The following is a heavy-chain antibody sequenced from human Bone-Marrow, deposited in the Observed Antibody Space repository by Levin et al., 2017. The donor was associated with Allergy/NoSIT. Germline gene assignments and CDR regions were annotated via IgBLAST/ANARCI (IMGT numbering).Heavy chain of an antibody. CDR1: GGSISSGDYY. CDR2: IYYSGST. D-gene: IGHD3-3*01. V-gene: IGHV4-30-4*01. CDR3: ARGRFFGVVTDGVDV. Sequence: SETLSLTCTVSGGSISSGDYYWSWIRQPPGKGLEWIGYIYYSGSTYYNPSLKSRVTISVDTSKNQFSLKLSSVTAADTAVYYCARGRFFGVVTDGVDVWGQGTTVTVSS. J-gene: IGHJ6*02.